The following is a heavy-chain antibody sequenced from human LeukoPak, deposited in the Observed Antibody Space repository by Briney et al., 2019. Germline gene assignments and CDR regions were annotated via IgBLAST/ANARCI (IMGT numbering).Heavy chain of an antibody. V-gene: IGHV3-23*01. D-gene: IGHD6-19*01. J-gene: IGHJ4*02. CDR2: ISDSGGST. Sequence: GGSLRLSCAASGFTFNTFAMTWVRQAPGKGLEWVSGISDSGGSTYYADSVKGRFTISRDNSKNTLYLQMNSLRAEDTAVYYCAKDQSGWYYFDYWGQGTLVTVSS. CDR3: AKDQSGWYYFDY. CDR1: GFTFNTFA.